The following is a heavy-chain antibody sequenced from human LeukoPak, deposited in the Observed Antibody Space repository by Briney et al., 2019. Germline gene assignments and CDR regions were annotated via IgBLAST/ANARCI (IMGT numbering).Heavy chain of an antibody. CDR3: AKPQGSYYDSSGYSYFDY. J-gene: IGHJ4*02. Sequence: SETLSLTCTVSGGSIGSYYWSWIRQPPGKGLEWIGYIYDSGSTNYNPSLKSRVTISVDTSKNQFSLKLSSVTAADTAVYYCAKPQGSYYDSSGYSYFDYWGQGTLVTVSS. CDR1: GGSIGSYY. D-gene: IGHD3-22*01. CDR2: IYDSGST. V-gene: IGHV4-59*01.